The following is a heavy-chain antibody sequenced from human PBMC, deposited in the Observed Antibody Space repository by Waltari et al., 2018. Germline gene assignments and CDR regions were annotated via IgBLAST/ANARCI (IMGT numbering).Heavy chain of an antibody. D-gene: IGHD3-3*01. CDR3: ARRRRFLEWLLAYYYYGMDV. Sequence: QVQLQQWGAGLLKPSETLSLTCAVYGGSFSGYYWSWIRQPPGQGLEWIGEINHSGSTNYNPSLKSRVTISVDTSKNQFSLKLSSVTAADTAVYYCARRRRFLEWLLAYYYYGMDVWGQGTTVTVSS. CDR2: INHSGST. J-gene: IGHJ6*02. CDR1: GGSFSGYY. V-gene: IGHV4-34*01.